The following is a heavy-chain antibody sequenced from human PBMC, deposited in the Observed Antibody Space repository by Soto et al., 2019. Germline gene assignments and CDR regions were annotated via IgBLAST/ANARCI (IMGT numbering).Heavy chain of an antibody. D-gene: IGHD3-10*01. CDR2: IYYSGST. CDR1: GGSISSYY. J-gene: IGHJ5*02. V-gene: IGHV4-59*01. Sequence: PXETLSLTCTVSGGSISSYYWSWIRQPPGKGLEWIGHIYYSGSTNYNPSLKSRVTISVDTSKSQFSLNLISVTAADTAVYYCARGKSYYGSGRYWLDPWGQGTPVTVSS. CDR3: ARGKSYYGSGRYWLDP.